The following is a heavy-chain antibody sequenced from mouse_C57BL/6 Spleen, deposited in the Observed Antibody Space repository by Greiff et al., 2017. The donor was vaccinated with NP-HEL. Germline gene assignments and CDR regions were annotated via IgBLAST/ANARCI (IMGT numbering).Heavy chain of an antibody. D-gene: IGHD1-1*01. CDR1: GFTFSSYA. J-gene: IGHJ1*03. CDR2: ISDGGSYT. Sequence: EVKLMESGGGLVKPGGSLKLSCAASGFTFSSYAMSWVRQTPEKRLEWVATISDGGSYTYYPDNVKGRFTISRDNAKNNLYLQMSHLKSEDTAMYYCAREAYGSRYWYFDVWGTGTTVTVSS. V-gene: IGHV5-4*01. CDR3: AREAYGSRYWYFDV.